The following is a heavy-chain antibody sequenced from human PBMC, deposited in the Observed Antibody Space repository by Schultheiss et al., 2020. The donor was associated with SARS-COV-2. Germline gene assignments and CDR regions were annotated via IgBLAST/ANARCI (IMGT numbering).Heavy chain of an antibody. Sequence: GGSLRLSCAASGFTFSSYSMNWVRQAPGKGLEWVSSISSSSSYIYYADSVKGRFTISRDNAKNSLYLQMNSLRAEDTAVYYCARDGGLVPNYYGMDVWGQGTTVTVSS. CDR2: ISSSSSYI. J-gene: IGHJ6*02. D-gene: IGHD6-6*01. CDR3: ARDGGLVPNYYGMDV. CDR1: GFTFSSYS. V-gene: IGHV3-21*01.